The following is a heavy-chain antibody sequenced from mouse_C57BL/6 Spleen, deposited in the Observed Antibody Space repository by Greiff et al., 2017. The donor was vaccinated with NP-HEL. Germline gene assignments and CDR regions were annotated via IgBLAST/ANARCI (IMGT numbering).Heavy chain of an antibody. Sequence: EVNLVESGGGLVKPGGSLKLSCAASGFTFSDYGMHWVRQAPEKGLEWVAYISSGSSTIYYADTLKGRFPISRDNAKNTTFLQMTSMRADDAAMYYCARGYYYGSTHFDYWGQGTTLTVSS. CDR2: ISSGSSTI. D-gene: IGHD1-1*01. V-gene: IGHV5-17*01. J-gene: IGHJ2*01. CDR3: ARGYYYGSTHFDY. CDR1: GFTFSDYG.